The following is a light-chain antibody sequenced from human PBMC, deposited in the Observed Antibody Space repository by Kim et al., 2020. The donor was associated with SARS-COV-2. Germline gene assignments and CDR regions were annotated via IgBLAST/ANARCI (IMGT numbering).Light chain of an antibody. V-gene: IGKV3-11*01. CDR1: QSVSSY. J-gene: IGKJ2*01. CDR2: DAS. Sequence: EIVLTQSPATLSLSPGERATLSCRASQSVSSYLAWYQQKRGQAPRLLIYDASNRATGIPARFSGSGSGTDFTLTISSLEPEDFAVYYCQHRSNWPPYTFGQGTKLEI. CDR3: QHRSNWPPYT.